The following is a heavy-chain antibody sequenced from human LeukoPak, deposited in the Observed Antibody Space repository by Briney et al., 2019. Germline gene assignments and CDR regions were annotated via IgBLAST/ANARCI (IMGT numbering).Heavy chain of an antibody. V-gene: IGHV3-21*01. CDR2: ISSSSSYI. CDR3: AREYYYDSSGFAY. CDR1: GFTFSSYS. J-gene: IGHJ4*02. D-gene: IGHD3-22*01. Sequence: KPGGSLRLSCAASGFTFSSYSMNWVRQAPGKGLEWVSSISSSSSYIYCADSVKGRFTISRDNAKNSLYLQMNSLRAEDTAVYYCAREYYYDSSGFAYWGQGTLVTVSS.